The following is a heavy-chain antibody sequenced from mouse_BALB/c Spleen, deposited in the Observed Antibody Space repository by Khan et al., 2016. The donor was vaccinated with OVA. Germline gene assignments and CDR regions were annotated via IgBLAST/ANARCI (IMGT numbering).Heavy chain of an antibody. D-gene: IGHD4-1*01. V-gene: IGHV1-4*01. CDR1: GYTFTSYT. CDR3: VRDWANHRTDCCFAY. Sequence: QVQLQQSGAELARPGASVKMSCKASGYTFTSYTIHWVKLRPGQGLEWIGYINPSNGYTNYNQKFKDKATLTADKSSTTAYMQLSSLTSDDSAVDNGVRDWANHRTDCCFAYWGQGTLVTVSA. CDR2: INPSNGYT. J-gene: IGHJ3*01.